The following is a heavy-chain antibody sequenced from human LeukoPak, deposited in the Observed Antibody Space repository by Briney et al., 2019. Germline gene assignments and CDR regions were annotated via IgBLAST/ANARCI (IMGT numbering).Heavy chain of an antibody. J-gene: IGHJ4*02. CDR1: GYTFTSYY. Sequence: ASVKVSCEASGYTFTSYYMHWVRQAPGQGLEWMGIINPSGSSTSYAQTLQGRVTMTRDTSTSTVYMELSSLRSEDTAVYYCARGGGSHYYDSSGYYSGFDYWGQGTLVTVSS. CDR2: INPSGSST. D-gene: IGHD3-22*01. V-gene: IGHV1-46*01. CDR3: ARGGGSHYYDSSGYYSGFDY.